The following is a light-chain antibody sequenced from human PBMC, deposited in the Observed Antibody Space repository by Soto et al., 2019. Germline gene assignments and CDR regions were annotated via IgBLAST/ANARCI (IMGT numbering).Light chain of an antibody. CDR3: SSYTSGSLVI. CDR2: DVS. V-gene: IGLV2-14*01. J-gene: IGLJ2*01. CDR1: STDVGGYDY. Sequence: QSALTQPASVSGSPGQSITISCTGTSTDVGGYDYVSWYQQHPGKVPKLLIYDVSSRPSGVSNRFSGSKSGNTASLTISGLQAEDEADYYCSSYTSGSLVIFGGGTKVTVL.